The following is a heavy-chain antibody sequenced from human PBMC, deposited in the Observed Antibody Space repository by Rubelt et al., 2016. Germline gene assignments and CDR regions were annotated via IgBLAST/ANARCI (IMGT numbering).Heavy chain of an antibody. CDR2: TSYDGSIK. Sequence: VQLVESGGGVVQPGRSLRLSCAASGFNFRDHAMYWVRQAPGKGLEWVAVTSYDGSIKYYADYVKGRFTLSRDNSTNTLYLPMTSLRAEDTAIYYWAKLTSGIRGGMDVWGQGTTVTVS. CDR3: AKLTSGIRGGMDV. J-gene: IGHJ6*02. CDR1: GFNFRDHA. V-gene: IGHV3-30*04. D-gene: IGHD1-14*01.